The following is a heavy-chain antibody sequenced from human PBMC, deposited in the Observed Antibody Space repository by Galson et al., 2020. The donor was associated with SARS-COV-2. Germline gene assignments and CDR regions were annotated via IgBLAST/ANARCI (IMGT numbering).Heavy chain of an antibody. CDR1: GGSISSSSYY. D-gene: IGHD1-26*01. CDR2: IYYSGST. J-gene: IGHJ5*02. Sequence: SETLSLTCTVSGGSISSSSYYWGWIRQPPGKGLEWIGSIYYSGSTYYNPSLKSRVTISVDTSKNQFSLKLSSVTAADTAVYYCARVGWELLSWFDPWGQGTLVTVSS. CDR3: ARVGWELLSWFDP. V-gene: IGHV4-39*07.